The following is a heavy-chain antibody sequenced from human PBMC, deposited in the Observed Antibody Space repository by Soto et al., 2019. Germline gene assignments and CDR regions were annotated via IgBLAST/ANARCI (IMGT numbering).Heavy chain of an antibody. V-gene: IGHV3-23*01. CDR2: VSAGGDMT. CDR1: GFTFSSYA. CDR3: ARGDRGGSGSPASYYYSGLDV. J-gene: IGHJ6*02. Sequence: DVQLLESGGDLVQSGGSLRLSCAASGFTFSSYAMSWVRQAPGKGLEWVSSVSAGGDMTYYSDSVKGRFTISRDNSNNALFLQMNSLRAEDTALYYCARGDRGGSGSPASYYYSGLDVWGQGTTVTVSS. D-gene: IGHD3-10*01.